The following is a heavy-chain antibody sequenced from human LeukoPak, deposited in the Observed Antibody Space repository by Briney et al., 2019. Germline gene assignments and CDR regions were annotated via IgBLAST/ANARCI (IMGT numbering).Heavy chain of an antibody. Sequence: SETLSLTCTVSGGSISSSSYSWGWIRQPPGKGLEWIGSIYYSGSTYYNPSLKSRVTISVDTSKSQFSLKLSSVTAADTAVYYCARDNQLLHAFVIWGQGTMVTVSS. D-gene: IGHD2-2*01. CDR1: GGSISSSSYS. V-gene: IGHV4-39*01. CDR3: ARDNQLLHAFVI. J-gene: IGHJ3*02. CDR2: IYYSGST.